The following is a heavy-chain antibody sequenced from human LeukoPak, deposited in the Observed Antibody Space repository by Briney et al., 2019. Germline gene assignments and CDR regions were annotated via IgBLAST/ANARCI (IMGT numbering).Heavy chain of an antibody. CDR2: IYDSGST. CDR3: ARPRTVTTAHDVFDI. D-gene: IGHD4-17*01. V-gene: IGHV4-30-4*02. Sequence: SETLSLTCTVSGGXTSSGDYYWNWIRQPPGKGLEWVGYIYDSGSTYYNPSLKSRLSISVDTSKNQFSLILTSVTAADTAVYYCARPRTVTTAHDVFDIWGQGTMVTVSS. CDR1: GGXTSSGDYY. J-gene: IGHJ3*02.